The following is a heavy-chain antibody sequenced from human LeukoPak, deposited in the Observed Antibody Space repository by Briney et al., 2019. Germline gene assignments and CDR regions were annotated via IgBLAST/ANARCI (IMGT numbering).Heavy chain of an antibody. V-gene: IGHV3-9*01. CDR3: AKGAYSSGPIDY. D-gene: IGHD6-19*01. Sequence: GGSLRLSCAVSGFTFDDYAMHWVRQVPGKGLEWVSGINWNSDSIGYADSVKGRFTTSRDNAKNSLYLQMNSLRAEDTALYYCAKGAYSSGPIDYWGQGTLVTVSS. CDR1: GFTFDDYA. J-gene: IGHJ4*02. CDR2: INWNSDSI.